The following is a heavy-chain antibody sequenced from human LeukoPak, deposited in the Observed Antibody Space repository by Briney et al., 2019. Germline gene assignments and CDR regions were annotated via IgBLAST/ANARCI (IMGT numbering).Heavy chain of an antibody. Sequence: PSETLSLTFTVSGDSISNPRYYWGWIRQPPGKGLEWIGSTFSGGSTHYSPSLESRVSISLDTSKNQFSLKLTSVTAADTAVYYCARDRTGWASDYWGQGTLVTVSS. CDR1: GDSISNPRYY. D-gene: IGHD1-14*01. J-gene: IGHJ4*02. V-gene: IGHV4-39*07. CDR3: ARDRTGWASDY. CDR2: TFSGGST.